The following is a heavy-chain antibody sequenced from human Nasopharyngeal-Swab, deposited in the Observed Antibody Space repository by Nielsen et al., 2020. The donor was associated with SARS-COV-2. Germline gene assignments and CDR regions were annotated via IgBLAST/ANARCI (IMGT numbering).Heavy chain of an antibody. Sequence: SETLSLTCAVYGGSFSGYYWSWIRQPPGKGLEWIGYIYYSGTADYNPSLKSRVTISVDTSKNQFSLKLRSVTAADTAMYYCARDYARYYDFWSGYHYDAFDIWGQGTMVTVSS. D-gene: IGHD3-3*01. CDR3: ARDYARYYDFWSGYHYDAFDI. CDR2: IYYSGTA. J-gene: IGHJ3*02. CDR1: GGSFSGYY. V-gene: IGHV4-59*01.